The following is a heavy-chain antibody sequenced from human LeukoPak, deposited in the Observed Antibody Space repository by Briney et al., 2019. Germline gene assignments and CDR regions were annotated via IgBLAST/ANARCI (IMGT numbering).Heavy chain of an antibody. J-gene: IGHJ4*02. D-gene: IGHD3-3*01. V-gene: IGHV4-38-2*01. CDR2: IYHSGST. CDR1: GYSISSGYY. CDR3: ARHEEVGGPTSFDY. Sequence: PSETLSLTCAVSGYSISSGYYWGWIRQPRGKGLEWIGSIYHSGSTYYNPSLKSRVTISVDTSKNQFSLKLSSVTAADTAVYYCARHEEVGGPTSFDYWGQGTLVTVSS.